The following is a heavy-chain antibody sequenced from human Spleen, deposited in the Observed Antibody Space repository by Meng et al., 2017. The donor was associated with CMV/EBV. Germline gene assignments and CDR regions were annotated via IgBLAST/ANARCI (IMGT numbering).Heavy chain of an antibody. CDR2: INPNTGDT. V-gene: IGHV1-2*02. D-gene: IGHD1-26*01. CDR3: ATVLGGWEVALDY. CDR1: GYTFTYRY. Sequence: ASVKVSCKASGYTFTYRYLHWVRQAPGQGLEWMGWINPNTGDTNYAPIFQGRVTMTRDTSIATAYTELSNLRSDDSAIYYCATVLGGWEVALDYWGQGALVTVSS. J-gene: IGHJ4*02.